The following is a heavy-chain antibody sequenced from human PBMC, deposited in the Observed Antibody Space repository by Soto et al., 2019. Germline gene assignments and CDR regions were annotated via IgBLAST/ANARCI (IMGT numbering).Heavy chain of an antibody. D-gene: IGHD6-19*01. J-gene: IGHJ3*02. CDR2: IRSKAYGGTT. Sequence: GGSLRLSCAASGFTFGDYAMSWFRQAPGKGLEWVGFIRSKAYGGTTEYAASVKGRFTISRDDSKSIAYLQMNSLKTEDTAVYYCTRAQSFDSSGWYGYAFDIWGQGTMVTVSS. CDR3: TRAQSFDSSGWYGYAFDI. CDR1: GFTFGDYA. V-gene: IGHV3-49*03.